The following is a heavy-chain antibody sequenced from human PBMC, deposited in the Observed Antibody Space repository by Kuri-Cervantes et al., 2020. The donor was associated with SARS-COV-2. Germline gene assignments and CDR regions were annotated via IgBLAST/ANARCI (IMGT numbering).Heavy chain of an antibody. J-gene: IGHJ4*02. CDR3: ARDGYNFIPFGY. D-gene: IGHD5-24*01. Sequence: GESLKISCAASGFTFSSYSMNWVRQAPGKGLEWVSVIYSGGSTYYADSVKGRFTISRDNSKNTLYLQMNSLRAEDTAVYYCARDGYNFIPFGYWGQGILVTVSS. CDR2: IYSGGST. CDR1: GFTFSSYS. V-gene: IGHV3-53*01.